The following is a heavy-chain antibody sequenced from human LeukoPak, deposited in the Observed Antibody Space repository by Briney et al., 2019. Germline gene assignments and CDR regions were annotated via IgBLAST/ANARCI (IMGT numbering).Heavy chain of an antibody. CDR1: GDSISSSSYY. CDR2: IYYSGST. J-gene: IGHJ5*02. CDR3: ATSDYDYNWFDP. Sequence: PSETLSLTCTVSGDSISSSSYYWGWIRQPPGKGLEWIGSIYYSGSTYYNPSLKSRVTISVDTSKNQFSLKLTSVTAADTAVYYCATSDYDYNWFDPWGHGTLVTVSS. D-gene: IGHD5-12*01. V-gene: IGHV4-39*07.